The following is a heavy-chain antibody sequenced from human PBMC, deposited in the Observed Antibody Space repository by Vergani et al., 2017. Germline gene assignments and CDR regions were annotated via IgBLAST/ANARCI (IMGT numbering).Heavy chain of an antibody. CDR1: GGSFSGYY. CDR2: INHSGNT. Sequence: QVQLQQWGAGLLKPSETLSLTCAAYGGSFSGYYWSWIRQPPGKGLEWIGEINHSGNTNYNPSLKSRVTISVDTSKNQFSLKLSSVTAADTAVYYCARRYSSGCLGYWGQGALVTVSS. CDR3: ARRYSSGCLGY. J-gene: IGHJ4*02. D-gene: IGHD6-19*01. V-gene: IGHV4-34*01.